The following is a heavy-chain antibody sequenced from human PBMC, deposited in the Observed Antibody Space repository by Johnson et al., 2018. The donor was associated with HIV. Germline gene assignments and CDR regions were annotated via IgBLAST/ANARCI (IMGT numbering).Heavy chain of an antibody. D-gene: IGHD2-15*01. Sequence: VQLVESGGGLVQPGRSLRLSCTASGFTFSSYDMHWVRQATGKGLEWVSTIGTAVDTYYPGSVKGRFTISRENAKNSLYLQMNSLRAGDTAMYYCAKLRPDRSGHRAFDIWGQGTMVTVSS. CDR3: AKLRPDRSGHRAFDI. CDR2: IGTAVDT. CDR1: GFTFSSYD. V-gene: IGHV3-13*01. J-gene: IGHJ3*02.